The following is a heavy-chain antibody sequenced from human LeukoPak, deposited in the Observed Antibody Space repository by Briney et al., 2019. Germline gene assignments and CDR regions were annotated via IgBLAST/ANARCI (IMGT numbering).Heavy chain of an antibody. CDR2: ISYDGSNK. CDR3: AKGPSPYGDPRPIDY. D-gene: IGHD4-17*01. V-gene: IGHV3-30*18. J-gene: IGHJ4*02. CDR1: GFTFSSYG. Sequence: GGSLRLSCAASGFTFSSYGMHWVRQAPGKGLEWVAVISYDGSNKYYADSVKGRFTISRDNSKNTLYLQMNSLRAEDTAVYYCAKGPSPYGDPRPIDYWGQGTLVTVSS.